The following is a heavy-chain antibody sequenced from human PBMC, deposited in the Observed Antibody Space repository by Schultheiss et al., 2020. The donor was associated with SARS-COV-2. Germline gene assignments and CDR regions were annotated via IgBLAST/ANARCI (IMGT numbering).Heavy chain of an antibody. CDR1: GSTFTNYW. CDR3: ARGVIVPTADSYWYFDL. Sequence: GESLKISCKGSGSTFTNYWIAWVRQMPGKGLEWMGIIYPGDSDTRYSPSLQGQVTISADKSISTAYLQWRSLKASDTAMYYCARGVIVPTADSYWYFDLWGRGTLVTVSS. D-gene: IGHD2/OR15-2a*01. CDR2: IYPGDSDT. V-gene: IGHV5-51*01. J-gene: IGHJ2*01.